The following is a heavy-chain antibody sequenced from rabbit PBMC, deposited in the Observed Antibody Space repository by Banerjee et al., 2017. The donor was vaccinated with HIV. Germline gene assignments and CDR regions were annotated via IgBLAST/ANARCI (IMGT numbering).Heavy chain of an antibody. CDR3: ARDLAGVTGWNFNL. J-gene: IGHJ4*01. Sequence: QSLEESGGDLVKPGASLTLTCTASGFTISSGYDMCWVRQAPGKGLEWIACIYTGTGHTYYASWAKGRFAISKTSSTTVTLQMTSLTAADTATYFCARDLAGVTGWNFNLWGPDTLVTVS. CDR1: GFTISSGYD. V-gene: IGHV1S40*01. CDR2: IYTGTGHT. D-gene: IGHD4-1*01.